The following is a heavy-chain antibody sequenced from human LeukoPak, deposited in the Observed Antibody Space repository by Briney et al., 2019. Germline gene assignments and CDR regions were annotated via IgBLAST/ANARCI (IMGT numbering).Heavy chain of an antibody. CDR1: GFSFSNYQ. CDR2: IDSSGQTK. J-gene: IGHJ3*02. Sequence: GGSLRLSCAASGFSFSNYQMNWVRQAPGKGLEWLPVIDSSGQTKDYAGSVMGRFTVSRDNPKNSLSLQMNSLRAEDTGLYYCVREALGVGWHNAFDISGQGTMVTVS. D-gene: IGHD6-19*01. V-gene: IGHV3-48*03. CDR3: VREALGVGWHNAFDI.